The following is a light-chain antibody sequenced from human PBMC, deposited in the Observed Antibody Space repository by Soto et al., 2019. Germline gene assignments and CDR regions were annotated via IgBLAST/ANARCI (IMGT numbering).Light chain of an antibody. V-gene: IGKV1-33*01. CDR1: QDIGNS. CDR3: QQYDNLPIT. J-gene: IGKJ5*01. Sequence: DIQMTQSPSSLSGSVGDRVTITCQASQDIGNSVNWDQQKPGKAPKLLLSAASNLETGDPLRFSGSGSGTDFAFIISSLQPEDVATYFCQQYDNLPITFGEGTRLEIK. CDR2: AAS.